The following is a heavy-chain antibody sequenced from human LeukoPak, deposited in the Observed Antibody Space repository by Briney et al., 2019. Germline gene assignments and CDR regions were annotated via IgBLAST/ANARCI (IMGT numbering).Heavy chain of an antibody. Sequence: ETLSLTCAVYIDSFSNYHWNWIRQTPAKGMEWIGEVNESGGTNISPSLRSRVILSVDTSKNQFSLKLISVTAADTAVYYCARVVAAAGNNWFDPWGQGTLVTVSS. D-gene: IGHD6-13*01. CDR1: IDSFSNYH. V-gene: IGHV4-34*01. CDR3: ARVVAAAGNNWFDP. CDR2: VNESGGT. J-gene: IGHJ5*02.